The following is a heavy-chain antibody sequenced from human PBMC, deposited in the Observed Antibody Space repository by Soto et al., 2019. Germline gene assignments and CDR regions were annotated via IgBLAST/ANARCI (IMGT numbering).Heavy chain of an antibody. CDR2: ISSTTNYI. CDR1: GFTFTRYS. V-gene: IGHV3-21*06. CDR3: ARESEDLTSIFAF. J-gene: IGHJ4*02. Sequence: GGSLRLSCAASGFTFTRYSMNWVRQAPGKGLEWVSSISSTTNYIYYGDSMKGRFTISRDNAKNSLYLEMNSLRAEDTAVYYYARESEDLTSIFAFWGQGSLVIVSA.